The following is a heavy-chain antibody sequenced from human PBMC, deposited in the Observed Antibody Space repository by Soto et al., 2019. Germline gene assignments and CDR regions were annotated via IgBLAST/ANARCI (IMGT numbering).Heavy chain of an antibody. CDR1: GGSVSSGSYY. D-gene: IGHD2-21*02. J-gene: IGHJ6*02. CDR2: IYYSGST. V-gene: IGHV4-61*01. CDR3: ARDKVVVVTGVYYYYGMDV. Sequence: PSETLSLTCTVSGGSVSSGSYYWSWIRQPPGKGLEWIGYIYYSGSTNYNPSLKSRVTISVDTSKNQFSLKLSSVTAADTAVYYCARDKVVVVTGVYYYYGMDVWGQGTTVTVSS.